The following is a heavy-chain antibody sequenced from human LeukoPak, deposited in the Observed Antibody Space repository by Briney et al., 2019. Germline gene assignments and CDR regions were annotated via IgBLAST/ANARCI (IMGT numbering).Heavy chain of an antibody. CDR3: ARHLKPRYGSGSPDY. CDR1: AYSFTSYW. CDR2: IYPGDSDT. Sequence: GESLKISCKGSAYSFTSYWIGWVRQMPGKGLEGMGIIYPGDSDTRYSPSFQGQVTISADKSISTAYLQWSSLKASDTAMYYCARHLKPRYGSGSPDYWGQGTLVTVSS. V-gene: IGHV5-51*01. J-gene: IGHJ4*02. D-gene: IGHD3-10*01.